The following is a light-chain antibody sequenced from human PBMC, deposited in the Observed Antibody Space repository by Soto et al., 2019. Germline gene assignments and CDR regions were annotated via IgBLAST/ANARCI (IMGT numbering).Light chain of an antibody. Sequence: QSVLTQPASVSGSPGQPITISCTGTSSEFGSYNYVSWYQQHPGKAPKLIIYDVTNRPAGISSRFSASKSGDTASLTISVLQADDEADYFCSSYKSTSTPYVFGTGTKVTVL. CDR1: SSEFGSYNY. CDR3: SSYKSTSTPYV. J-gene: IGLJ1*01. CDR2: DVT. V-gene: IGLV2-14*03.